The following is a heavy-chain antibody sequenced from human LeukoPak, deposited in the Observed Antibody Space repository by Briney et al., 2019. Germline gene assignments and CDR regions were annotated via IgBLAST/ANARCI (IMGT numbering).Heavy chain of an antibody. D-gene: IGHD3-16*01. CDR2: MNQDGSAK. J-gene: IGHJ6*02. V-gene: IGHV3-7*01. Sequence: GGSLRLSCAASGFTFSDFWMSCVRQAPGKGLEWVANMNQDGSAKGYVDSVKGRFTISRDNARNSLYLQMSSLRPEDTAVYYCATYTHWVAGDVWGQGTTVTVSS. CDR3: ATYTHWVAGDV. CDR1: GFTFSDFW.